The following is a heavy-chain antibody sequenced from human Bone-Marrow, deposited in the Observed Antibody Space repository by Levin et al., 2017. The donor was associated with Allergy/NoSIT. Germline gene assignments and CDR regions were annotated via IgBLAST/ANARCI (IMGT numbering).Heavy chain of an antibody. Sequence: QTLSLTCTVSGASISSTDYYWSWIRQPPGKGLEWIGYIYSSGNTHYNPSLKSRVTMSLDASKNQISLKLNSVTAADTAVYYCARDRDYYDSSGYDIVYYGMDVWGQGTTVTVSS. D-gene: IGHD3-22*01. J-gene: IGHJ6*02. CDR1: GASISSTDYY. V-gene: IGHV4-30-4*01. CDR2: IYSSGNT. CDR3: ARDRDYYDSSGYDIVYYGMDV.